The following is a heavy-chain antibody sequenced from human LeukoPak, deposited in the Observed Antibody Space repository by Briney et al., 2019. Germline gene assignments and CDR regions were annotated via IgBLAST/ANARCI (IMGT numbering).Heavy chain of an antibody. Sequence: GGSLRLSCAASGFTFSSYSMNWVRQAPGKGLEWVSSISSSSSYIYYADSVKGRFTISRDNAKNSLYLQVNSLRAEDTAVYYCAREAYYDSSGYYRTGVGWFDPWGQGTLVTVSS. CDR3: AREAYYDSSGYYRTGVGWFDP. CDR1: GFTFSSYS. J-gene: IGHJ5*02. V-gene: IGHV3-21*04. D-gene: IGHD3-22*01. CDR2: ISSSSSYI.